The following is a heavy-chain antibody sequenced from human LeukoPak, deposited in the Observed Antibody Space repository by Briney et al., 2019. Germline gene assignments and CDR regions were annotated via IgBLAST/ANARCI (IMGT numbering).Heavy chain of an antibody. CDR2: IYPGDSDT. CDR1: GYSFTDYW. CDR3: ARQVTISKSHYFYGMDL. V-gene: IGHV5-51*01. J-gene: IGHJ6*02. Sequence: GESLKISCKGSGYSFTDYWIGWVRQMPGNGLEWVGIIYPGDSDTRYSPSFQGQVTISVDKSINTACPQWSSLKASDTAIYYCARQVTISKSHYFYGMDLWGQGTTVTVSS. D-gene: IGHD3-3*01.